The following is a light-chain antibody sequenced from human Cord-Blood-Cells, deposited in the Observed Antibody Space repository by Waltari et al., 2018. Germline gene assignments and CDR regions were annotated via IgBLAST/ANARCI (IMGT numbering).Light chain of an antibody. CDR1: SSDVGGYNY. Sequence: QSALTQPPSASGSPGQSVTISCTGTSSDVGGYNYVSWYQQHPGKAPKLIIYEVSKRPSGVPDRFSESKAGNTASLTVSGLQAEDEADYYCSSYAGSNNYVFGTGTKVTVL. J-gene: IGLJ1*01. CDR3: SSYAGSNNYV. CDR2: EVS. V-gene: IGLV2-8*01.